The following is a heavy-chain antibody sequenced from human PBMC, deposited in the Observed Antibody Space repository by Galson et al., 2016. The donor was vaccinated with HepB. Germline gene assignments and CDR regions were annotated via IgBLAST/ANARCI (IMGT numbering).Heavy chain of an antibody. D-gene: IGHD6-19*01. J-gene: IGHJ4*02. CDR1: GFNFRSYW. CDR2: ISSDATDI. V-gene: IGHV3-74*01. CDR3: ARDQTVAGPSCIDY. Sequence: SLRLSCAASGFNFRSYWMHWVRQVPGKGRVWVSRISSDATDIIYPDSGKGRFTVSRDNAKNTLFLEMSSLRAEDTAVYYCARDQTVAGPSCIDYWGQGTLVTVSS.